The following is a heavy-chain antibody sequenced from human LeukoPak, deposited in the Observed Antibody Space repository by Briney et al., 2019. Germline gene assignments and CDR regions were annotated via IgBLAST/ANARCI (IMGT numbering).Heavy chain of an antibody. J-gene: IGHJ5*02. D-gene: IGHD2-21*01. CDR2: MDPNSGSA. CDR1: GYTSTSYD. CDR3: AGATLLNWFDP. Sequence: ASVKVSCKASGYTSTSYDINWVRQATGQGLEWMGWMDPNSGSAGYAQKFQGRVTMTWNASISTAYMELSSLRSEDTAVYYCAGATLLNWFDPWGQGTLVTVSS. V-gene: IGHV1-8*02.